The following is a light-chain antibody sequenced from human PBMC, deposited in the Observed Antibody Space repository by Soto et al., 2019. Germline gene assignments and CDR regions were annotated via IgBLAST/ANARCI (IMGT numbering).Light chain of an antibody. V-gene: IGLV2-8*01. CDR1: SSDVGAYIF. CDR2: DVN. CDR3: QVWDTVSLHAI. Sequence: QSALTQPPSASGSPGQSVTISCTGTSSDVGAYIFVSWYQQHPGKAPKLMVYDVNRRPPGVPDRFFGSKSGNTASLTVSGLQAEDEADYYCQVWDTVSLHAIFGGGTKVTVL. J-gene: IGLJ2*01.